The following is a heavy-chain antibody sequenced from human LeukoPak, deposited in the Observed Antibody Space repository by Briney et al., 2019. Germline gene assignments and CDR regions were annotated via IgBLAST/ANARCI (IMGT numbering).Heavy chain of an antibody. J-gene: IGHJ4*02. Sequence: ASVSVSCKPSGYTFTGYYMHWVPHSPGQGLEWMGWINPNSGGTNYAQKFQGRVTMTRDTSISTAYMELSRLRSDDTAVYYCARDWNQWSESSGWYAPLDYWGQGTLVTVSS. CDR3: ARDWNQWSESSGWYAPLDY. CDR2: INPNSGGT. D-gene: IGHD6-19*01. V-gene: IGHV1-2*02. CDR1: GYTFTGYY.